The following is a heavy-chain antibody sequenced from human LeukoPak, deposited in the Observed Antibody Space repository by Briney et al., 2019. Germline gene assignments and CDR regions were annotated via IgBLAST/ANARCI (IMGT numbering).Heavy chain of an antibody. D-gene: IGHD2-15*01. CDR3: ARDCSGGSCYGAFDI. CDR1: GASIRSGDYY. CDR2: IYDSGST. Sequence: PSQTLSLTCTVSGASIRSGDYYWGWIRQPPGKGLEWIGCIYDSGSTYYNPSLKSRITISVDTSENRFSLKLSSVTATDTAVYYCARDCSGGSCYGAFDIRGQGTMVTVSS. V-gene: IGHV4-30-4*01. J-gene: IGHJ3*02.